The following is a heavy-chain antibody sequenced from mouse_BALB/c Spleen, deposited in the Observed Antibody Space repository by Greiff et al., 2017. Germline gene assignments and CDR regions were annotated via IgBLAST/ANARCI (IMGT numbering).Heavy chain of an antibody. V-gene: IGHV2-4-1*01. Sequence: QVQLKESGPGLVQPSQSLSITCTVSGFSLTSYGVHWVRQSPGKGLEWLGVIWSGGSTDYNAAFISRLSISKDNSKSQVFFKMNSLQADDTAIYYCARKRGHYRYDGGGYAMDYWGQGTSVTVSS. CDR3: ARKRGHYRYDGGGYAMDY. CDR2: IWSGGST. J-gene: IGHJ4*01. CDR1: GFSLTSYG. D-gene: IGHD2-14*01.